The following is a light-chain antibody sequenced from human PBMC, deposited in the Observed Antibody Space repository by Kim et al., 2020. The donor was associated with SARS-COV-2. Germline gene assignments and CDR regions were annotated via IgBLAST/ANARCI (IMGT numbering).Light chain of an antibody. CDR3: QQSYSTPIT. CDR2: AAS. Sequence: DIQMTQSPSSLSASVGDRVTITCRASQSIANYLNWYQHKPPGKAPNLLLYAASNLHTGVPSRFSGSGSGTNFTLTVSGLQPEVFATYYCQQSYSTPITFGQGTRLEIK. J-gene: IGKJ5*01. CDR1: QSIANY. V-gene: IGKV1-39*01.